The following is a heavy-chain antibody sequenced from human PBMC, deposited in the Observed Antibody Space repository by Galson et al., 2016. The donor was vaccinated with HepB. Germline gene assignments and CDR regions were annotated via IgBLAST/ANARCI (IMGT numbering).Heavy chain of an antibody. Sequence: PALVKPTQTLTLTCTFSGFSLSTSGVGVGWIRQPPGKALEWLALVFWDDDRRYSPSLKNRLTITKYTSRNQVVLTMTNMDPVDTATYYCAHRLVTSGWCLFDYWGQGTLVTVSS. D-gene: IGHD6-13*01. CDR2: VFWDDDR. V-gene: IGHV2-5*02. CDR1: GFSLSTSGVG. J-gene: IGHJ4*02. CDR3: AHRLVTSGWCLFDY.